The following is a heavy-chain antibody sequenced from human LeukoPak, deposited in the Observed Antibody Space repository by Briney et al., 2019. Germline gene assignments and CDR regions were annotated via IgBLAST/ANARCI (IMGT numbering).Heavy chain of an antibody. CDR3: ARDVSVLEWLRNWFDP. CDR1: GFTFSSYS. CDR2: ISSSSSYI. Sequence: PGGSLRLPCAASGFTFSSYSMNWVRQAPGKGLEWVSSISSSSSYIYYADSVKGRFTISRDNAKNSLYLQMNSLRAEDTAVYYCARDVSVLEWLRNWFDPWGQGTLVTVSS. V-gene: IGHV3-21*01. D-gene: IGHD3-3*01. J-gene: IGHJ5*02.